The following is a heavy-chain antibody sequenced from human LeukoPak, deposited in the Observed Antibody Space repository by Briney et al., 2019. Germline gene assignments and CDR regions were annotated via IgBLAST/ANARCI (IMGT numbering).Heavy chain of an antibody. D-gene: IGHD2-15*01. CDR3: ARDSSVVAPADY. V-gene: IGHV1-18*01. J-gene: IGHJ4*02. CDR1: GYTFDSYA. CDR2: ISAYNGNT. Sequence: ASVKVSCKASGYTFDSYAISWVRQAPGQGLEWMGWISAYNGNTNYAQKLQGRVTMTTDTSTSTAYMELRSLRSDDTAVYYCARDSSVVAPADYWGQGTLVTVSS.